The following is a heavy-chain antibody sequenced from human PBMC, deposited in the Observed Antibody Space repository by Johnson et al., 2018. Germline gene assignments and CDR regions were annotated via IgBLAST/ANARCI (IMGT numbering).Heavy chain of an antibody. Sequence: VQLVESGGGVVQPGRSLRLSCTVSGFIFSSHGMHWVRQTPGKGLEWVAVIWYDGSEKYYAESVKGRFTISRDNSRSKLFLGMNSLRVEDTAVYYCARDYSGARYGVDVWGQGTTVTVSS. CDR2: IWYDGSEK. CDR1: GFIFSSHG. J-gene: IGHJ6*02. V-gene: IGHV3-33*01. CDR3: ARDYSGARYGVDV. D-gene: IGHD1-26*01.